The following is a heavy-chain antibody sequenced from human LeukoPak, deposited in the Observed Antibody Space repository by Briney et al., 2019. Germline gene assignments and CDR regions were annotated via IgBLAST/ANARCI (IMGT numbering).Heavy chain of an antibody. D-gene: IGHD3-22*01. Sequence: PSETLSLTCTASGGSTSSYYWRWIRQPPGKGLEWIGYIYYSGSTNYNPSLKSRVAISVDTSKNQFSLKLSSVTAADTAVYYCASNRGYYYDSTSAFDIWGQGTMVTVSS. V-gene: IGHV4-59*01. CDR1: GGSTSSYY. CDR3: ASNRGYYYDSTSAFDI. CDR2: IYYSGST. J-gene: IGHJ3*02.